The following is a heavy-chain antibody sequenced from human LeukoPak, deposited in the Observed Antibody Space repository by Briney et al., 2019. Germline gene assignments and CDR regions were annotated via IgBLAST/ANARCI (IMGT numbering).Heavy chain of an antibody. CDR1: GGSISSYY. CDR2: IYYSGST. CDR3: AREGGYCSSTSCYTTFDY. J-gene: IGHJ4*02. Sequence: SETLSLTCTVSGGSISSYYWSWIRQPPGKGLEWIGYIYYSGSTYYNPSLKSRVTISVDTSKNQFSLKLSSVTAADTAVYYCAREGGYCSSTSCYTTFDYWGQGTLVTVSS. V-gene: IGHV4-30-4*08. D-gene: IGHD2-2*02.